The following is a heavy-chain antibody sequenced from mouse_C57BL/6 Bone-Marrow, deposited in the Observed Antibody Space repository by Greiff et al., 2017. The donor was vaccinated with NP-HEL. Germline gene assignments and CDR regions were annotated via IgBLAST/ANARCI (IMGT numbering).Heavy chain of an antibody. CDR1: GYSITSDY. CDR3: ARWPYYGYDRYFDV. J-gene: IGHJ1*03. V-gene: IGHV3-8*01. CDR2: ISYSGST. Sequence: SQDLACSVTGYSITSDYWNWIRKFPGNKLEYMGYISYSGSTYYNPSLQSRISITRDTSKNQYYLQLNSVTTEDTATYYCARWPYYGYDRYFDVWGTGTTVTVSS. D-gene: IGHD2-9*01.